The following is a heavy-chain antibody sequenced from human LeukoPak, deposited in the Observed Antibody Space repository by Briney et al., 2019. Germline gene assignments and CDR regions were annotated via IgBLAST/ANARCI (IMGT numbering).Heavy chain of an antibody. V-gene: IGHV3-66*01. CDR2: IYSGGST. J-gene: IGHJ4*02. D-gene: IGHD6-6*01. Sequence: GGSLRLSCAASEFSVGSNYMTWVRQAPGKGLEWVSLIYSGGSTYYADSVKGRFTISRDNSKNTLYLQMNSLRAEDTAVYYCARDKGTSYLSSFDYWGQGTLVTVSS. CDR3: ARDKGTSYLSSFDY. CDR1: EFSVGSNY.